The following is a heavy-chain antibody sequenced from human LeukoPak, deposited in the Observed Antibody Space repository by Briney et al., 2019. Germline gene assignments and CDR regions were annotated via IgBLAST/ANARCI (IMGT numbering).Heavy chain of an antibody. CDR3: ARDLYYYDSSGYGDDY. CDR1: GYTFTGYY. V-gene: IGHV1-2*02. Sequence: ASVKVSCKASGYTFTGYYMHWVRQAPGQGLEWMGWINPNSGGTNYAQKFQGRVTMTRDTSISTAYMELSRLRSDDTAVYYCARDLYYYDSSGYGDDYWGRGTLVTVSS. J-gene: IGHJ4*02. CDR2: INPNSGGT. D-gene: IGHD3-22*01.